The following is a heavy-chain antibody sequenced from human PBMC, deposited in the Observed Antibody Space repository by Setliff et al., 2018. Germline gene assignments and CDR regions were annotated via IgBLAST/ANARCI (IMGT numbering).Heavy chain of an antibody. Sequence: PSETLSLTCSVSGVSISATTYYWAWVRQPPGKGLEWLGSVYFSGYTYYNPSLSGRVTISIDTSKNQFSLRLTSVTAADTAVYYCARVDFTMLQGVLGQWGQGTLVTVSS. CDR3: ARVDFTMLQGVLGQ. V-gene: IGHV4-39*07. J-gene: IGHJ1*01. D-gene: IGHD3-10*01. CDR1: GVSISATTYY. CDR2: VYFSGYT.